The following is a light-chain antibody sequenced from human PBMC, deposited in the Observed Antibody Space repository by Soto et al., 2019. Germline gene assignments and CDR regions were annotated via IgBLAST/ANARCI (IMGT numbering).Light chain of an antibody. CDR3: TSYTTSIGYLV. CDR1: SSDVGGYNY. J-gene: IGLJ3*02. CDR2: DVT. V-gene: IGLV2-14*03. Sequence: QSALTQPASVSGSPGQSITISCTGTSSDVGGYNYVSWYQHHPGKAPKLMIYDVTNRPSGVSNRFSGSKSGYTASLTISGLQAEDEADYSCTSYTTSIGYLVFGGGTKLTVL.